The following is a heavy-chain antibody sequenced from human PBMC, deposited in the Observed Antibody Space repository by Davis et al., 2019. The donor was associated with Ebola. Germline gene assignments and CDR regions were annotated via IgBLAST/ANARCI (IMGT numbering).Heavy chain of an antibody. CDR1: GFTFSSYA. CDR2: ISGSGGST. J-gene: IGHJ6*02. CDR3: ARDRATRPGFGHYYYYGMDV. Sequence: GESLKISCAASGFTFSSYAMSWVRQAPGKGLEWVSAISGSGGSTYYADSVKGRFTISRDNSKNTLYLQMNSLRAEETAVYYCARDRATRPGFGHYYYYGMDVWGQGTTVTVSS. D-gene: IGHD6-6*01. V-gene: IGHV3-23*01.